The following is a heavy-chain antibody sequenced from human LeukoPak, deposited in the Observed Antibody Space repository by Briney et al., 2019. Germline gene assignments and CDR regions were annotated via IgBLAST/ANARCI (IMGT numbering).Heavy chain of an antibody. J-gene: IGHJ4*02. D-gene: IGHD6-19*01. CDR2: ISSSSSYI. V-gene: IGHV3-21*01. Sequence: KTGGSLRLSCAASGFTFSSYSMNWVRQAPGKGLEWVSSISSSSSYIYYADSVKGRFTISRDNAKNSLYLQMNSLRAEDTAVYYCARGTTGYSSGWLIDYWGQGTLVTVSS. CDR1: GFTFSSYS. CDR3: ARGTTGYSSGWLIDY.